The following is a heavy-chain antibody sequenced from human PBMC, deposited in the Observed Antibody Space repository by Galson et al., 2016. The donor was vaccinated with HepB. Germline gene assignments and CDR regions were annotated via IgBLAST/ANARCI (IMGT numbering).Heavy chain of an antibody. CDR1: GFTFSSYT. CDR3: ARSDILTARFGMDF. D-gene: IGHD3-9*01. J-gene: IGHJ6*02. V-gene: IGHV3-21*01. Sequence: SLRLSCAASGFTFSSYTMNWVRQAPGKGLEWVSSISASGNYIYYADSVKGRFTLSRDNAKNSLYLQTNSLRVEDTAIYYCARSDILTARFGMDFWGQGTTVPVAS. CDR2: ISASGNYI.